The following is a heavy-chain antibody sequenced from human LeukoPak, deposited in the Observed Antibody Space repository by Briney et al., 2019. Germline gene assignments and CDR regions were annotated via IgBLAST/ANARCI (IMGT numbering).Heavy chain of an antibody. Sequence: RITMSVDTSKNHFSLKLSSVTAADTAVYYCARHRDFWGNLRYYFDYWGQGTLVTVSS. D-gene: IGHD3-3*01. J-gene: IGHJ4*02. CDR3: ARHRDFWGNLRYYFDY. V-gene: IGHV4-59*08.